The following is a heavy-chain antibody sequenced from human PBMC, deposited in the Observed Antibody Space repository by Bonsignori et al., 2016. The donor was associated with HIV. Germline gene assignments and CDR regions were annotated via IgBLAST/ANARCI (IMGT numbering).Heavy chain of an antibody. V-gene: IGHV1-46*01. Sequence: VQLVQSGAEMKKPGASVTISCKASGFTFSNSYMHWVRQAPGQGLEWMGIINPSVGSTTYAPRFKGRVTMTWDTSTSIVYMELNSLRSENTAMYFCARGAVGATHFDYWAREP. CDR3: ARGAVGATHFDY. CDR2: INPSVGST. J-gene: IGHJ4*02. D-gene: IGHD1-26*01. CDR1: GFTFSNSY.